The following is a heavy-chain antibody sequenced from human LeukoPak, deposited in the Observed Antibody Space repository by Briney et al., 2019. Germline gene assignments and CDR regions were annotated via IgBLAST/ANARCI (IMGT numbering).Heavy chain of an antibody. D-gene: IGHD3-10*01. CDR2: INTDGRSA. Sequence: PGGSLRLSCAASGFTFSRYWMHWVRQAPGKGLEWAARINTDGRSASYPDSVKGRFTISRDNSKNMLYLQMNSLRAEDTAVYYCAKPYYYGSRSYMDYWGQGTLVTVSS. CDR1: GFTFSRYW. V-gene: IGHV3-74*01. J-gene: IGHJ4*02. CDR3: AKPYYYGSRSYMDY.